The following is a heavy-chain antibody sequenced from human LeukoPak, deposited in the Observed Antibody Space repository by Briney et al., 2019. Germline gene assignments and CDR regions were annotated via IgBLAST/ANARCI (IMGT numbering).Heavy chain of an antibody. Sequence: GASVKVSCKASGGTFSSYAISWVRQAPGQGLEWMGGIIPIFGTANYAQKFQGRVTITTDESTSTAYMELSSLRSEDTAVYYCASSDVRYCSSTSCYLDYWGQGTLVTVSS. J-gene: IGHJ4*02. CDR2: IIPIFGTA. CDR1: GGTFSSYA. D-gene: IGHD2-2*01. CDR3: ASSDVRYCSSTSCYLDY. V-gene: IGHV1-69*05.